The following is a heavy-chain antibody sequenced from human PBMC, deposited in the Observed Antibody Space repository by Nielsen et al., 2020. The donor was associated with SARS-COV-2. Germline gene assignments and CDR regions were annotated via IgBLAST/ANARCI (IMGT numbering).Heavy chain of an antibody. CDR1: GGSISSGDYY. CDR2: IYASGST. J-gene: IGHJ4*02. V-gene: IGHV4-39*07. Sequence: SETLSLTCTVSGGSISSGDYYWSWIRQPPGKGLEWIGRIYASGSTDYNPYLRSRVTMSIDMSKNQFSLRLKSVTAADTAVYYCARKTVSSDYWGPGILVTVSS. CDR3: ARKTVSSDY. D-gene: IGHD4-17*01.